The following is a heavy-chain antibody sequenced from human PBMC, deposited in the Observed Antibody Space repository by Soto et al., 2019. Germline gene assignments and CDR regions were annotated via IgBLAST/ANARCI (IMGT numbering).Heavy chain of an antibody. J-gene: IGHJ4*02. CDR1: GYTFSGFY. Sequence: GASVKVSCKASGYTFSGFYMHWVRQAPGQGLEWMGWINPNSGGTKSAEKFQGRVTRTRDTSISTAYMELSRLTSDDTAVYYCASAAVTGTAGLDFWGQGTQVTAPQ. CDR3: ASAAVTGTAGLDF. D-gene: IGHD6-19*01. V-gene: IGHV1-2*02. CDR2: INPNSGGT.